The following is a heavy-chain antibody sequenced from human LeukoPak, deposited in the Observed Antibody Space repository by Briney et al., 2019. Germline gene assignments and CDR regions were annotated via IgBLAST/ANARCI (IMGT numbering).Heavy chain of an antibody. CDR2: ISSTGTYI. CDR3: ARDYDSSGYITFDY. D-gene: IGHD3-22*01. J-gene: IGHJ4*02. V-gene: IGHV3-21*01. CDR1: GFTFSTYT. Sequence: GGSLRLSCVPSGFTFSTYTMNWVRQAPGKGLEWASSISSTGTYIYYADSVKGRFTISRDNAKNSLYLQMNSLRAEDTAVYYCARDYDSSGYITFDYWGQGVLVTVSS.